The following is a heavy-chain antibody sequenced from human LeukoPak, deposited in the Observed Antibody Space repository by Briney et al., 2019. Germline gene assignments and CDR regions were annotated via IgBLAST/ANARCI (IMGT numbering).Heavy chain of an antibody. D-gene: IGHD3-10*01. CDR1: GFTFSNSA. V-gene: IGHV3-23*01. J-gene: IGHJ4*02. Sequence: PGGSLRLSCAASGFTFSNSAMNWDRQAPGKGLEWVSSIRANGISTYYADSVKGRFTISRDNSKSTLYLQMNSLRAEDTAVYYCAKDHSGSYFGSLDYWGQGTLVTVSS. CDR3: AKDHSGSYFGSLDY. CDR2: IRANGIST.